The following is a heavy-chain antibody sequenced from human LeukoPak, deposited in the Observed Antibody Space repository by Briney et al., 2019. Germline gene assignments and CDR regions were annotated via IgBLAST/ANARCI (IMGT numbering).Heavy chain of an antibody. J-gene: IGHJ4*02. Sequence: GASVKVSCKASGYTFTSYDINWVRQAPGQGLGWMGMIYPRDGSTSYAQKFQGRVTVTRDTSTSTVHMELSGLRSEDTAVYYCARDQEAFDYWGQGTLVTVSS. CDR2: IYPRDGST. CDR3: ARDQEAFDY. V-gene: IGHV1-46*01. CDR1: GYTFTSYD.